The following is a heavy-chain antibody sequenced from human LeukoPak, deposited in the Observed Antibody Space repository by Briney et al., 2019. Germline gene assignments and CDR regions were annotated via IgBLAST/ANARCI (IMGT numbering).Heavy chain of an antibody. CDR2: IYYSGGT. J-gene: IGHJ4*02. Sequence: PSETLSLTCTVSGGSISSGGYYWSWLPQHPGKGLEWIGYIYYSGGTYYNPSLKSRVTISVDTSKNQFSLKLSSVTAADTAVYYCARGPYGDYGDYWGQGTLVTVSS. D-gene: IGHD4-17*01. CDR3: ARGPYGDYGDY. V-gene: IGHV4-31*03. CDR1: GGSISSGGYY.